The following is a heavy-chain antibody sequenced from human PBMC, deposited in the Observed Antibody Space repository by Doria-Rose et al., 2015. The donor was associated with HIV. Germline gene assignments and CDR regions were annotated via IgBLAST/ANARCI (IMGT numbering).Heavy chain of an antibody. CDR3: ARDSGSYNFDY. D-gene: IGHD1-26*01. V-gene: IGHV4-31*02. CDR2: IYYSGST. Sequence: RQHPGKGLEWIGYIYYSGSTYYNPSLKSRVTISVDTSKNQFSLKLSSVTAADTAVYYCARDSGSYNFDYWGQGTLVTVSS. J-gene: IGHJ4*02.